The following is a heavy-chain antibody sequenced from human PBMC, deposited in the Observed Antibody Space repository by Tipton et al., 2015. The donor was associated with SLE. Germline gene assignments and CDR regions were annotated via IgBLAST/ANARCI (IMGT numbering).Heavy chain of an antibody. CDR3: ARWAGPTVNFDY. D-gene: IGHD4-11*01. J-gene: IGHJ4*02. V-gene: IGHV4-59*01. Sequence: LRLSCTVSGGSISSYYWSWIRQPPGKGLEWIGYIYYSGSTNYNPSLKSRGTISVDTSKNLFSLKLSSVTAADTAVYYCARWAGPTVNFDYWVQATLVTVSS. CDR2: IYYSGST. CDR1: GGSISSYY.